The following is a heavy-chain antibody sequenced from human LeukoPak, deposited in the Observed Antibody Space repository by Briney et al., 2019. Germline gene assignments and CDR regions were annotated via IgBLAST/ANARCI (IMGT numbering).Heavy chain of an antibody. J-gene: IGHJ4*02. D-gene: IGHD5-18*01. V-gene: IGHV1-18*01. CDR3: ARGVVTAMVY. CDR2: ISAYNGNT. CDR1: GYTSTSYG. Sequence: ASAKASCTASGYTSTSYGISWVRQTPRQGLEWVGWISAYNGNTNYAQKLQGRVTMTTDTSTSTAYMELRSLRSDDTAVYYCARGVVTAMVYWGEGAMVSVCS.